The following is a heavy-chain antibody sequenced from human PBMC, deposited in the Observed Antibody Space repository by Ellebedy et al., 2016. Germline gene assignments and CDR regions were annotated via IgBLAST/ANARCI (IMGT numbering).Heavy chain of an antibody. J-gene: IGHJ4*02. V-gene: IGHV3-64*01. D-gene: IGHD3-10*01. CDR2: INSNGGST. CDR3: ARGLHTFGSDY. Sequence: GGSLRLSCAASGFTFSSYAMHWVRQAPGKGLEYVSAINSNGGSTYYANSVKGRFTISRDNSKNTLYLHMGSLRAADMAVYYCARGLHTFGSDYWGRGTLVTVSS. CDR1: GFTFSSYA.